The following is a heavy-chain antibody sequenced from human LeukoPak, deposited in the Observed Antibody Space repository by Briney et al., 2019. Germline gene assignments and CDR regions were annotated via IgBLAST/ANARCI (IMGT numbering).Heavy chain of an antibody. CDR1: GYTLTELS. Sequence: ASVTVSFKVSGYTLTELSMHWVRQAPGKGLEWMGGFDPEDGETIYAQKFQGRVTMTEDTSTDTAYMELSSLRSEDTAVYYCATDYGYYGDDGGFDYWGQGTLVTVSS. CDR2: FDPEDGET. CDR3: ATDYGYYGDDGGFDY. V-gene: IGHV1-24*01. J-gene: IGHJ4*02. D-gene: IGHD4-17*01.